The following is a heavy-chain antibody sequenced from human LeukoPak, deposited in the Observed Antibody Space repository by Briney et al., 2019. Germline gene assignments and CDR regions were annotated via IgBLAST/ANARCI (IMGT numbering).Heavy chain of an antibody. D-gene: IGHD4-23*01. CDR1: GYTFSSYY. V-gene: IGHV1-46*01. Sequence: ASVKVSFKASGYTFSSYYMHWVRQAPGQGLEWVGLINPTGDSTNYAQNFRGRVTMTRDTSTSTVYMDLSSLRSGDTAVYYCAREASGGYFDYWGQGTLVTVSS. CDR3: AREASGGYFDY. CDR2: INPTGDST. J-gene: IGHJ4*02.